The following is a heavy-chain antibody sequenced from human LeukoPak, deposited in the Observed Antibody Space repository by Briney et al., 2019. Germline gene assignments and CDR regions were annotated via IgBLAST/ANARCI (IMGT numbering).Heavy chain of an antibody. CDR1: GGTFSSYA. CDR3: ARGQTGFFGY. CDR2: IIPILGIA. D-gene: IGHD1-14*01. Sequence: SVKVSCKASGGTFSSYAISWVRQAPGQGLEWMGRIIPILGIANYAQKFQGRVTITADKSTSTAYMELSSLRSEDTAVCYCARGQTGFFGYWGQGTLVTVSS. V-gene: IGHV1-69*04. J-gene: IGHJ4*02.